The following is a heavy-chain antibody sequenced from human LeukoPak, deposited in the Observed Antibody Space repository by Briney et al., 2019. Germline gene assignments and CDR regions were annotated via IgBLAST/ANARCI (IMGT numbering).Heavy chain of an antibody. D-gene: IGHD3-10*01. Sequence: PGRSLRLSCAASGCTFSSYGMHWVRQAPGKGLGWVAVISYDGSNKYYADSVKGRFTISRDNSKNTLYLQMNSLRAEDTVVYYCAKGVSYYGSGSYLDYWGQGTLVTVSS. V-gene: IGHV3-30*18. J-gene: IGHJ4*02. CDR1: GCTFSSYG. CDR2: ISYDGSNK. CDR3: AKGVSYYGSGSYLDY.